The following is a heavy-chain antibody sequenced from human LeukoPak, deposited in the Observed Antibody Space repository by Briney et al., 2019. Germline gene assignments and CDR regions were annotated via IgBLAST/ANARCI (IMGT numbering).Heavy chain of an antibody. CDR2: IIPIFGTA. D-gene: IGHD1-7*01. Sequence: GASVKVSCKASGGTFSSYAISWVRQAPGQGLEWMGGIIPIFGTANYAQKFQGRVTITADESTSTAYMELSSLRSEDTAVYYCARDKDMAGTTPHYYYYGMDVWGQGTTVTVSS. CDR1: GGTFSSYA. J-gene: IGHJ6*02. CDR3: ARDKDMAGTTPHYYYYGMDV. V-gene: IGHV1-69*01.